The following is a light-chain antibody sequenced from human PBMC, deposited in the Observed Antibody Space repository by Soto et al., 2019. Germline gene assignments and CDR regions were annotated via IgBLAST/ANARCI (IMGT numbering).Light chain of an antibody. J-gene: IGLJ2*01. CDR2: DVS. CDR1: SNDIGGYNY. Sequence: QSALTQPASVSGSPGQSITFSCTGTSNDIGGYNYVSWYQQHPGKAPKLMIFDVSNRPSGVSYRFSGSKSGNTASLTISGLQAEDEADYYCRSYTSSSTLLFGGGTKVTVL. V-gene: IGLV2-14*01. CDR3: RSYTSSSTLL.